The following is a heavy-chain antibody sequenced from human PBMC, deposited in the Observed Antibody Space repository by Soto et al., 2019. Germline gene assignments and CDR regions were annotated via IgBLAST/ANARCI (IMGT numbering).Heavy chain of an antibody. CDR2: IYHSGST. V-gene: IGHV4-30-2*01. CDR3: ARSYYYDSSFPEPPRSGPYYFDY. J-gene: IGHJ4*02. Sequence: PSETLSLTCAVSGGSISSGGYSWSWIRQPPGKGLEWIGYIYHSGSTYYNPSLKSRVTISVDGSKNQFSLKLSSVTAADTAVYYCARSYYYDSSFPEPPRSGPYYFDYWGQGTLVTVSS. CDR1: GGSISSGGYS. D-gene: IGHD3-22*01.